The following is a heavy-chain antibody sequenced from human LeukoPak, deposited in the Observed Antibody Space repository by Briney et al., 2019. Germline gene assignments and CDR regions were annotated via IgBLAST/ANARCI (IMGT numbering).Heavy chain of an antibody. D-gene: IGHD1/OR15-1a*01. CDR3: AREGTGSYMDV. J-gene: IGHJ6*03. V-gene: IGHV3-30*03. Sequence: GGSPRLSCAVSGFTFSSYGMHWVRQAPGKGLEWVAVISYDGSNKYYADSVKGRFTISRDNSKNTLYLQMNSLRAEDTAVYYCAREGTGSYMDVWGKGTTVTVSS. CDR2: ISYDGSNK. CDR1: GFTFSSYG.